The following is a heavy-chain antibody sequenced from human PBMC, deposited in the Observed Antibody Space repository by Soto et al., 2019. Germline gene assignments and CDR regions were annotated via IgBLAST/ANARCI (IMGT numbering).Heavy chain of an antibody. CDR2: IYKSTTT. CDR1: GDSISTVDYF. Sequence: SETLSLTCSVSGDSISTVDYFWAWIRQPPGQALEYIGYIYKSTTTYYNPSFESRVAISLDTSKGQFSLTVTSVTAADTAVYFCARGRYCLTGRCFPNWFDSWGQGTLVTVSS. CDR3: ARGRYCLTGRCFPNWFDS. J-gene: IGHJ5*01. D-gene: IGHD2-15*01. V-gene: IGHV4-30-4*01.